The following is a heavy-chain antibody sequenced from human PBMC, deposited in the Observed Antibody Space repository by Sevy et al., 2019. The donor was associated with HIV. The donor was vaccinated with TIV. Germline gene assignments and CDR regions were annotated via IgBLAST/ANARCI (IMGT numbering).Heavy chain of an antibody. CDR1: GYSFTSYW. V-gene: IGHV5-51*01. CDR2: IYPGDSDT. J-gene: IGHJ6*02. Sequence: GESLKISCKGSGYSFTSYWIGWVRQMPGKGLEWMGIIYPGDSDTGYSPSFQGQVTISADKSISTAYLQWSSLKASDTAMYYCATNGDYGDSGYYYGMDVWGQGTTVTISS. CDR3: ATNGDYGDSGYYYGMDV. D-gene: IGHD4-17*01.